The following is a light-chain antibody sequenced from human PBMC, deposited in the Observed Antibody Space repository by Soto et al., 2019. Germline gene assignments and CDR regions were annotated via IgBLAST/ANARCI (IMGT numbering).Light chain of an antibody. CDR1: SRDVGGYNY. CDR3: YSYAGGNNV. J-gene: IGLJ1*01. CDR2: EVS. V-gene: IGLV2-8*01. Sequence: QSALTQPPSASGSLGQSVTISCTGTSRDVGGYNYVSWYQQHPGKAPKLMIYEVSKRPSGVPDRISGSKSGSTASLTVSGLQAEDEADYYCYSYAGGNNVFGTGTKLTVL.